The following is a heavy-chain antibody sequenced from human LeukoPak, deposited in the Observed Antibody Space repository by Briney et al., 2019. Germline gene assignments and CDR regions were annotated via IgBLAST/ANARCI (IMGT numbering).Heavy chain of an antibody. J-gene: IGHJ4*02. CDR1: GFTFSSYS. Sequence: GGSLRLSCAASGFTFSSYSMNWVRQAPGKGLEWVSSISSSSSYIYYADSVKGRFTISRDNAKNSLYLQMNSLRTEDTAVYYCARDQTAVTGVWGTIDYWGQGTLVTVSS. CDR2: ISSSSSYI. V-gene: IGHV3-21*01. CDR3: ARDQTAVTGVWGTIDY. D-gene: IGHD2-8*02.